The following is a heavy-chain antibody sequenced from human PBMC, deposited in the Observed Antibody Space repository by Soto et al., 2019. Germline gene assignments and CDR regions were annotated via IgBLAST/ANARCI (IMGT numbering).Heavy chain of an antibody. D-gene: IGHD6-13*01. CDR2: ISAYNGNT. V-gene: IGHV1-18*01. J-gene: IGHJ2*01. CDR3: ARERIAAAGERGYFVL. Sequence: QVQLVQSGAEAKKPGASVKVSCKASGYTFTSYGISWVRQAPGQGLEWMGWISAYNGNTNYAQKLQGRVTMTTDTSTRTAYMELRSPRSDDTAVYSCARERIAAAGERGYFVLWGRGTLVTVSA. CDR1: GYTFTSYG.